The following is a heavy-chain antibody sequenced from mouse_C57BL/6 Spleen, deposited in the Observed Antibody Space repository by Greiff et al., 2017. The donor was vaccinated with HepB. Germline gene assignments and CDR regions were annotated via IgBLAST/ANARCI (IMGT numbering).Heavy chain of an antibody. J-gene: IGHJ4*01. D-gene: IGHD1-1*01. V-gene: IGHV1-64*01. CDR1: GYTFTSYW. CDR3: ARVALYYYAMDY. Sequence: VQLQQPGAELVKPGASVKLSCKASGYTFTSYWMHWVKQRPGQGLEWIGMIHPNSGSTNYNEKFKSKATLTVDKSSSTAYMQLSSLTSEDSAVYYCARVALYYYAMDYWGQGTSVTVSS. CDR2: IHPNSGST.